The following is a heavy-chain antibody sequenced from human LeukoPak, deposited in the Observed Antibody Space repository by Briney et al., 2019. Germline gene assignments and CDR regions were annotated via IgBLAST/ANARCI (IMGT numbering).Heavy chain of an antibody. V-gene: IGHV1-2*06. CDR2: INPNSGGT. J-gene: IGHJ4*02. Sequence: ASVKDSRKASGYTSTGYYMHSVRHAPQQGLEWMGRINPNSGGTKYAQKFQGRVTMTRDTSITTVYMELSSLRSDDTAVYYCARDYYGSGSYYQLGYWGQGTLVTVSS. CDR1: GYTSTGYY. CDR3: ARDYYGSGSYYQLGY. D-gene: IGHD3-10*01.